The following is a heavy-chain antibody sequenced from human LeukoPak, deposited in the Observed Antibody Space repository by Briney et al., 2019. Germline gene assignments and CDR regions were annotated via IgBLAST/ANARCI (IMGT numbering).Heavy chain of an antibody. CDR3: ATDKGYHYY. Sequence: SETLSLTCTVSGGSISSYYWSWIRQPAGKGLEWIGRIYTSGSANYNPSLKSRVTISGDTSKNQVSLNLGSVTAADTAVYYCATDKGYHYYWGQGTLVTVSS. CDR2: IYTSGSA. J-gene: IGHJ4*02. D-gene: IGHD5-12*01. CDR1: GGSISSYY. V-gene: IGHV4-4*07.